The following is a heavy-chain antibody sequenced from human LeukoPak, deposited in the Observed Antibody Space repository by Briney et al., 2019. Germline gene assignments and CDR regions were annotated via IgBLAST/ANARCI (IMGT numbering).Heavy chain of an antibody. Sequence: GGSLRLSCAASGFTFSSYAMSWVRQAPGKGLEWVSAISGSGGSTYYADSVKGRFTISRDNSKNTLYLQMNSLRAEDTAVYYCAKDGGGGIAAASDDYWGQGTLVTVSS. D-gene: IGHD6-13*01. CDR1: GFTFSSYA. CDR2: ISGSGGST. V-gene: IGHV3-23*01. CDR3: AKDGGGGIAAASDDY. J-gene: IGHJ4*02.